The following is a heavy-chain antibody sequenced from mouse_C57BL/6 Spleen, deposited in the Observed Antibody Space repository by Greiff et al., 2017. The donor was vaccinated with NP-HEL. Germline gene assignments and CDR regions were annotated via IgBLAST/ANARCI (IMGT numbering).Heavy chain of an antibody. V-gene: IGHV14-2*01. CDR2: IDPEDGET. Sequence: EVQLQQSGAELVKPGASVKLSCTASGFNIKDYYMHWVKQRTEQGLEWIGRIDPEDGETKYAQKFQGKATITADTPSNTAYLQLSSLTSEETAVYYCAPYYYGSSPYYARDYWGQGTSVTVSS. J-gene: IGHJ4*01. CDR3: APYYYGSSPYYARDY. D-gene: IGHD1-1*01. CDR1: GFNIKDYY.